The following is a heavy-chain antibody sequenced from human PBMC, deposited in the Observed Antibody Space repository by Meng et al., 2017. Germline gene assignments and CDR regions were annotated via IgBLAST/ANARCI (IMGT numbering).Heavy chain of an antibody. V-gene: IGHV3-21*01. Sequence: GGSLRLSCAASGFTFSSYSMNWVRQAPGKGLEWVSSISSSSSYRYYADSVKGRFTISRDNAKNSLYLQMNSLRAEDTAVYYCARGLPNMMIGPITNDYYYGMDVWGQGTTVTVSS. D-gene: IGHD3-10*01. CDR2: ISSSSSYR. CDR1: GFTFSSYS. CDR3: ARGLPNMMIGPITNDYYYGMDV. J-gene: IGHJ6*02.